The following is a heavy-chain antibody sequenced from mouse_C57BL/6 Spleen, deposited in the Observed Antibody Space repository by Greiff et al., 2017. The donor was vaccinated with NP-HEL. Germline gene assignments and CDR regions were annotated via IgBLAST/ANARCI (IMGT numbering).Heavy chain of an antibody. CDR2: IDPSDSYT. CDR1: GYTFTSYW. D-gene: IGHD2-5*01. J-gene: IGHJ3*01. CDR3: ARLDSNYEAY. V-gene: IGHV1-69*01. Sequence: QVQLQQPGAELVMPGASVKLSCKASGYTFTSYWMHWVKQRPGQGLEWIGEIDPSDSYTNYNQKLKGKSKLTVDKSSSTAYMQLSSLTSEDSAVYYCARLDSNYEAYWGQGTLVTVSA.